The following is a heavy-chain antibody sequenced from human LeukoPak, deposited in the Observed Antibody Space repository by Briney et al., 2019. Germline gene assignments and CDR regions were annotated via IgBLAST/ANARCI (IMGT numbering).Heavy chain of an antibody. Sequence: GGSLRLSCAASGFTVSSNYMSWVRQAPGKGLEWVSVIYSGGSTYYADSVKGRFTISRDNSKNTLYLQMNSLRAEDTAAYYCARDSGDYLFDYWGQGTLVTVSS. V-gene: IGHV3-66*02. J-gene: IGHJ4*02. CDR1: GFTVSSNY. CDR2: IYSGGST. CDR3: ARDSGDYLFDY. D-gene: IGHD4-17*01.